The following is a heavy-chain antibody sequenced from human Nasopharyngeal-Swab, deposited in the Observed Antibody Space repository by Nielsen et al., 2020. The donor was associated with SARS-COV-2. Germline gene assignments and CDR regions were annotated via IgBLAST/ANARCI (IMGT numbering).Heavy chain of an antibody. CDR3: ARAKQWLVLRWFDP. J-gene: IGHJ5*02. CDR2: INHSGST. V-gene: IGHV4-34*01. D-gene: IGHD6-19*01. Sequence: GSLRLSCAVYGGSFSGYYWSWIRQPPGKGLEWIGEINHSGSTNYNPSLKSRVTISADTSKNQFSLKLSSVTAADTAVYYCARAKQWLVLRWFDPWGQGTLVTVSS. CDR1: GGSFSGYY.